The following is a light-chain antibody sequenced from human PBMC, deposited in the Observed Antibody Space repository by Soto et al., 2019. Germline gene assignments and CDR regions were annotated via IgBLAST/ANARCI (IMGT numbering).Light chain of an antibody. CDR2: GAS. Sequence: EIVLTQSPDTLSLSPGERATLSCRASQTVSSSYLAWYQQKPGQAPRLLIYGASSRATGIPDRFSGSGSGTDFTLTISRLEPEDFAVYYCQQYGSSPYTFGQGNKVDIK. V-gene: IGKV3-20*01. J-gene: IGKJ2*01. CDR3: QQYGSSPYT. CDR1: QTVSSSY.